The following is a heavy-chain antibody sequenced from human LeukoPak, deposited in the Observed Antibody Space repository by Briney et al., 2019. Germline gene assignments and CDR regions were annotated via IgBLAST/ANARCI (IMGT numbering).Heavy chain of an antibody. V-gene: IGHV3-7*01. J-gene: IGHJ4*02. D-gene: IGHD5-24*01. Sequence: GGSLRLSCAASGFTFSSYAMSWVRQAPGKGLEWVANIKQDGSEKYYVDSVKGRFTISRDNAKNSLYLQMNSLRAEDTAVYYCASLRWLQSNIDYWGQGTLVTVSS. CDR2: IKQDGSEK. CDR1: GFTFSSYA. CDR3: ASLRWLQSNIDY.